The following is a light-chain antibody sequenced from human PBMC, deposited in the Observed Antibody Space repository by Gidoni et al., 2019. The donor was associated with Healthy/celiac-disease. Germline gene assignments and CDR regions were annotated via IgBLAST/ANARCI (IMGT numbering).Light chain of an antibody. CDR2: AAS. Sequence: IRRTKSPPSLSASVGDRVTITCRASQSISSYLNWYQQKPGKAPKPLIYAASSLQSGVPSRFSGSGSGTDFTLTISSLQPEDFATYYCQQSYSTPRLTFGGGTKVEIK. J-gene: IGKJ4*01. CDR3: QQSYSTPRLT. CDR1: QSISSY. V-gene: IGKV1-39*01.